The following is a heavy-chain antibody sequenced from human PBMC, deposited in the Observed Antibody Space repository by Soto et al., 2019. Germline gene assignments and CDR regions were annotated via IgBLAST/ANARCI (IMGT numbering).Heavy chain of an antibody. J-gene: IGHJ4*02. D-gene: IGHD1-26*01. CDR1: SGSISNNY. CDR3: AGQSGSYDY. CDR2: IHYSGRS. Sequence: QVQLQESGPGLVKPSETLSLTCTVSSGSISNNYWSWIRQPPGKGLEWVGYIHYSGRSDYNPSLKNRGTMSVDTSKNQFSLKLNSVTAADTAVYYCAGQSGSYDYWGQGILVTVSS. V-gene: IGHV4-59*01.